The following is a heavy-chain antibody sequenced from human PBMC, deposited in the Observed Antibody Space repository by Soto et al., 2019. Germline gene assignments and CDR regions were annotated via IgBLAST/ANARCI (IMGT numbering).Heavy chain of an antibody. Sequence: SETLSLTCTVSGGSVSIGSYYWTWIRQPPGKGLEWIGYIYYSGRTNYNPSLKSRVTISVDTSKNHFYLQLSSVTSTDTAVYFCGRKAPAVAGPFDFWCQGTLVTVSS. J-gene: IGHJ4*02. CDR1: GGSVSIGSYY. CDR2: IYYSGRT. V-gene: IGHV4-61*01. CDR3: GRKAPAVAGPFDF. D-gene: IGHD6-19*01.